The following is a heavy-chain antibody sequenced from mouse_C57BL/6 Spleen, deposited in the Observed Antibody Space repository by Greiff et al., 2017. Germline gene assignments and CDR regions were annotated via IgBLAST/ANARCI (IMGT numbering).Heavy chain of an antibody. CDR3: ARVSNFAMDY. J-gene: IGHJ4*01. CDR2: IHPNSGST. CDR1: GYTFTSYW. Sequence: QVQLKQSGAELVKPGASVKLSCKASGYTFTSYWMHWVKQRPGQGLEWIGMIHPNSGSTNYNEKFKSKATLTVDKSSSTAYMQLSSLTSEDSAVYYCARVSNFAMDYWGQGTSVTVSS. V-gene: IGHV1-64*01.